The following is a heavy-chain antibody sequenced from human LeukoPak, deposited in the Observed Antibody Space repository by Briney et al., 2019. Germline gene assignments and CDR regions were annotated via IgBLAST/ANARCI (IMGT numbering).Heavy chain of an antibody. Sequence: GGSLRLSCAASGFAFSTYSMNWVRQAPGKGLDWISYISSDTYIRYYADSVKGRFTISRDNAKNPLSLQMNSLRAEDTAVYYCVRAPRNYDFWSGYPDFDFWGQGTMVTVSS. J-gene: IGHJ3*01. V-gene: IGHV3-48*01. CDR2: ISSDTYIR. D-gene: IGHD3-3*01. CDR3: VRAPRNYDFWSGYPDFDF. CDR1: GFAFSTYS.